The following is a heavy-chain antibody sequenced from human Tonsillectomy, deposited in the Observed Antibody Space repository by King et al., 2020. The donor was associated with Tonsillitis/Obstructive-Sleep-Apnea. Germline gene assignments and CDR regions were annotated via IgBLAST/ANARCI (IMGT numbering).Heavy chain of an antibody. Sequence: LQLVQSGGGVVQPGRSLRLSCAASGFTFSSYGMHWVRQAPGKGLEWVAVISYDGSNKYYADSVKGRFTISRANSKNTLYLQMNSLRAEDTAVYYCAKDLSVSVKAFDIWGQGTMVTVSS. CDR3: AKDLSVSVKAFDI. D-gene: IGHD3-16*02. J-gene: IGHJ3*02. V-gene: IGHV3-30*18. CDR2: ISYDGSNK. CDR1: GFTFSSYG.